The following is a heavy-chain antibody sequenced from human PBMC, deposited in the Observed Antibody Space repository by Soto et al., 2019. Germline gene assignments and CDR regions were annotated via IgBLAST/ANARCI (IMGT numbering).Heavy chain of an antibody. CDR1: GGSISSYY. Sequence: PSETLSLTCTVSGGSISSYYWSWIRQPPGKGLEWIGSIYFSGSTKYNPSLRSRVTISVDTSKNQFSLKLSSVTAADTAVYYCARVGSGYDLYPLDVWGKGTTVTVSS. V-gene: IGHV4-59*01. CDR2: IYFSGST. J-gene: IGHJ6*04. D-gene: IGHD5-12*01. CDR3: ARVGSGYDLYPLDV.